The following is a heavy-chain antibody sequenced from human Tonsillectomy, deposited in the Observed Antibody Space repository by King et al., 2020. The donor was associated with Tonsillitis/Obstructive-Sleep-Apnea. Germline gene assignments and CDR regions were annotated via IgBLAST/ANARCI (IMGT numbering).Heavy chain of an antibody. V-gene: IGHV5-10-1*03. Sequence: VQLVQSGAEVKKPGESLRISCKDSGYSLTSDWITWVRQVPGKGLEWMGTIDPSDSYTNYSPSFQGHVTISAGKSISTAYLQWSSLKASDTAIYYCARGKGVGRYYYGMDVWGQGTTVTVSS. CDR3: ARGKGVGRYYYGMDV. CDR1: GYSLTSDW. J-gene: IGHJ6*02. D-gene: IGHD1-1*01. CDR2: IDPSDSYT.